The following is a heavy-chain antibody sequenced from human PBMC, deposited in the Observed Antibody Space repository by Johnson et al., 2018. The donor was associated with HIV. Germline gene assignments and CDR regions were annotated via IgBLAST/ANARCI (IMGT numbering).Heavy chain of an antibody. Sequence: QVQLVESGGGLVKPGGSLTLSCAASGFAFNAYGMHWVRQAPGKGLQWVTFIRYDGSNKYYADSVNGRFTISRDNSKNTLYLQMNSLRAEDTAVYYCAKDVGNYWPNAFDVWGQGTMVTVSS. CDR2: IRYDGSNK. D-gene: IGHD3-22*01. J-gene: IGHJ3*01. CDR1: GFAFNAYG. V-gene: IGHV3-30*02. CDR3: AKDVGNYWPNAFDV.